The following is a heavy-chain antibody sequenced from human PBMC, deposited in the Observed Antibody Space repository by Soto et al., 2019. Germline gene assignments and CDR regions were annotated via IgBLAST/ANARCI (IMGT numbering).Heavy chain of an antibody. D-gene: IGHD3-10*01. CDR3: ARWGYYGGYCYGMDV. J-gene: IGHJ6*02. Sequence: SQTLSLTCPVYVGSFSGYYWSWIRQPPGKGLEWIGEINHSGSTNYNPSLKSRVTISVDTSKKQFSLKLSSVTAEDTAVYYCARWGYYGGYCYGMDVGGQGTTVTVS. CDR2: INHSGST. V-gene: IGHV4-34*01. CDR1: VGSFSGYY.